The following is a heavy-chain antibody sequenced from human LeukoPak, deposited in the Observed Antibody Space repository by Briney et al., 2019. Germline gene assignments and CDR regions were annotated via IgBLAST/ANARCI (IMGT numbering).Heavy chain of an antibody. CDR2: IKQDGNEK. CDR1: GFTFSNNR. J-gene: IGHJ4*02. D-gene: IGHD6-19*01. Sequence: GGSLTLSCAASGFTFSNNRMSWVRQAPGKGLEWVANIKQDGNEKYYVDSVKGRFTISRDNAENSLYLQMNSLRAEDTAIYYCARESETSGWYDYWGQGTLVTVSS. V-gene: IGHV3-7*05. CDR3: ARESETSGWYDY.